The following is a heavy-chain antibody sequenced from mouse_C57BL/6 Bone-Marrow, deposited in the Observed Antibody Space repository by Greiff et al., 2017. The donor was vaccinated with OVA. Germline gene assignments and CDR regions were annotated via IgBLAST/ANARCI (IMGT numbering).Heavy chain of an antibody. CDR1: GFTFSDYG. J-gene: IGHJ3*01. CDR3: ARLRYSNPFTY. V-gene: IGHV5-17*01. D-gene: IGHD2-5*01. Sequence: VHVKQSGGDLVKPGGSLKLSCAASGFTFSDYGMHWVRQAPEKGLEWVAYIRSGSHTIYYADTVKGRFTISRDNAKNTLFLQMTSLRSEDTAMYYCARLRYSNPFTYWGQGTLVTVSA. CDR2: IRSGSHTI.